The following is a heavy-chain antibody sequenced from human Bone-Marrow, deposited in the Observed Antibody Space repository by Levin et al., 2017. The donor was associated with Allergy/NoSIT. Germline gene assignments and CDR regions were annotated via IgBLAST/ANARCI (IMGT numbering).Heavy chain of an antibody. D-gene: IGHD5-18*01. V-gene: IGHV3-21*01. CDR1: GFNFNSYS. CDR3: ARDWTAMAPFDH. J-gene: IGHJ4*02. Sequence: ETLSLTCAASGFNFNSYSMNWVRQAPGKGLEWVSSISGWSTYTYYADSVKGRFTNSRDNAKNSLYLQMNSLRAEDTAVYYCARDWTAMAPFDHWGQGTLVTVSS. CDR2: ISGWSTYT.